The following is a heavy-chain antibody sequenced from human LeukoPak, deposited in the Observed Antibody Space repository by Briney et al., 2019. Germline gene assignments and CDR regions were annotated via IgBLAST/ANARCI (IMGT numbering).Heavy chain of an antibody. J-gene: IGHJ4*02. Sequence: GGSLRLSCAASGFSFSSYGMHWVRQAPGKGLEWVSVISYDGSNKNYADSVKGRFTISRDNSKNTLFLQMNSLRAEDTAVYYCAKEQTDCSTTSCYRYFVYWGQGTLVTVSS. CDR1: GFSFSSYG. CDR3: AKEQTDCSTTSCYRYFVY. D-gene: IGHD2-2*01. CDR2: ISYDGSNK. V-gene: IGHV3-30*18.